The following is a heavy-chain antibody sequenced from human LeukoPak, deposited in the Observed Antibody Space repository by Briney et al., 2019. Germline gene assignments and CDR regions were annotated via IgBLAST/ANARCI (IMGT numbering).Heavy chain of an antibody. D-gene: IGHD4-17*01. J-gene: IGHJ6*02. CDR2: MNPNSGNT. Sequence: SSVKVSCKASGYTFTSYDINWVRQATGQGLEWMGWMNPNSGNTGYAQKFQGRVTMTRNTSISTAYMELSSLRSEDTAVYYCAREPAYDYGDYYYGMDVWGQGTTVTVSS. CDR3: AREPAYDYGDYYYGMDV. CDR1: GYTFTSYD. V-gene: IGHV1-8*01.